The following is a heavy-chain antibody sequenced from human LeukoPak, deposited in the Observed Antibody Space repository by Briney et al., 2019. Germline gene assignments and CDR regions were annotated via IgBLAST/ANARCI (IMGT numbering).Heavy chain of an antibody. CDR3: AKGDYGSGLNYCYGMDV. J-gene: IGHJ6*02. CDR1: GFIFSSYD. Sequence: GGSLRLSCAASGFIFSSYDMNWVRQAPGKGLEWVSAISGSGGSTYYADSVKGRFTISRDNSKNTLFLQMNSLRAEDTAVYYCAKGDYGSGLNYCYGMDVWGQGTTVTVSS. CDR2: ISGSGGST. V-gene: IGHV3-23*01. D-gene: IGHD3-10*01.